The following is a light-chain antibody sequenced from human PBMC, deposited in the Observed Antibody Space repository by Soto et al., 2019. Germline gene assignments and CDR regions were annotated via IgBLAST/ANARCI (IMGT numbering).Light chain of an antibody. CDR1: SSDIGSYNH. J-gene: IGLJ1*01. CDR3: ATWDDRLNGYV. CDR2: AVS. Sequence: QSALTQPASVSGSPGQSITISCSGTSSDIGSYNHVAWYQQFPGKSPKLMIYAVSDRPSGVSDRFSGSKSGITASLTISGLQTEDEADYYCATWDDRLNGYVFGTGTKLTVL. V-gene: IGLV2-14*03.